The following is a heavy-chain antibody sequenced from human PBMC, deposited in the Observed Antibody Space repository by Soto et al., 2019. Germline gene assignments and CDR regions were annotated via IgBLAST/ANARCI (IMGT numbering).Heavy chain of an antibody. V-gene: IGHV1-69*13. CDR1: GGTFSSYA. J-gene: IGHJ6*02. D-gene: IGHD3-10*01. CDR2: IIPIFGTA. CDR3: ARHTSTLLWFGATFSYYGMDV. Sequence: SVKVSCKASGGTFSSYAISWVRQAPGQGLEWMGGIIPIFGTANYAQKFQGRVTITADESTSTAYMELSSLRSEDTAVYYCARHTSTLLWFGATFSYYGMDVWGQGTTVPVSS.